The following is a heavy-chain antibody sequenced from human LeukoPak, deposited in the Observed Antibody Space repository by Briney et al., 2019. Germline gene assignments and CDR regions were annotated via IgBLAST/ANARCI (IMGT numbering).Heavy chain of an antibody. CDR1: GGSISSYY. CDR2: VFYGGST. J-gene: IGHJ4*02. D-gene: IGHD4-17*01. CDR3: ARYGHDYAWDY. V-gene: IGHV4-59*08. Sequence: SETLSLTCTVSGGSISSYYWSWIRQPPGKGLEWIGYVFYGGSTNYNPSLKSRVTISVDTSKNHFSLRLNSVTAADTAVYYCARYGHDYAWDYWGQGTLVTVSS.